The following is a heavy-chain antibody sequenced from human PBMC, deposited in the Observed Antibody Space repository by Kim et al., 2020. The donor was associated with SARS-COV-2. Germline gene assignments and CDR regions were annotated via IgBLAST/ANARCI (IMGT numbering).Heavy chain of an antibody. Sequence: TYAQDFTGRFVFSLDTSVSTAYLQISSLKAEDTAVYYCARGELLPRPDYWGQGTLVTVSS. V-gene: IGHV7-4-1*02. D-gene: IGHD1-26*01. J-gene: IGHJ4*02. CDR3: ARGELLPRPDY.